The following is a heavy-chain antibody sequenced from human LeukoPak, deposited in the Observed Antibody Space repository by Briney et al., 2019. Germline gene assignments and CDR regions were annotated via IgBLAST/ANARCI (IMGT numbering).Heavy chain of an antibody. CDR3: AREGYYGSGSYPTYWYFDL. Sequence: SGTLSLTCTVSGGSISSYYWSWIRQPPGKGLEWIGYIYYSGSTNYNPSLKSRVTISVDTSKNQFFLKLSSVTAADTAVYYCAREGYYGSGSYPTYWYFDLWGRGTLVTVSS. J-gene: IGHJ2*01. CDR2: IYYSGST. V-gene: IGHV4-59*01. D-gene: IGHD3-10*01. CDR1: GGSISSYY.